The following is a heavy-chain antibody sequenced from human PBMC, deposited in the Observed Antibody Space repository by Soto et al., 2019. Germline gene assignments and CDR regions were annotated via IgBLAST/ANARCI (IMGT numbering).Heavy chain of an antibody. CDR1: GFTFSSYS. CDR3: ARDLKGIAAAGRRCAFDI. D-gene: IGHD6-13*01. J-gene: IGHJ3*02. Sequence: GGSLRLSCAASGFTFSSYSMNWVRQAPGKGLEWVSSISSSSSYIYYADSVKGRFTISRDNAKNSLYLQMNSLRAEDTAVYYCARDLKGIAAAGRRCAFDIWGQGTMVTVSS. V-gene: IGHV3-21*04. CDR2: ISSSSSYI.